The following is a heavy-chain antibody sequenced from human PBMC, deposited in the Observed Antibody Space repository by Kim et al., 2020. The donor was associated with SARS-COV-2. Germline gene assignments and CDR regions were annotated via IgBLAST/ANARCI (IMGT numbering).Heavy chain of an antibody. CDR1: GGSISSSNW. J-gene: IGHJ4*02. D-gene: IGHD3-16*02. V-gene: IGHV4-4*02. Sequence: SETLSLTCAVSGGSISSSNWWSWVRQPPGKGLEWIGEIYHSGSTNYNPSLKSRVTISVDKSKNQFSLKLSSVTAADTAVYYCARSPVSSRFTFGGVIAPDYWGQGTLVTVSS. CDR2: IYHSGST. CDR3: ARSPVSSRFTFGGVIAPDY.